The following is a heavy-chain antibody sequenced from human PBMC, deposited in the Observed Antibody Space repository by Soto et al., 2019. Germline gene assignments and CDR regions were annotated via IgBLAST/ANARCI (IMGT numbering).Heavy chain of an antibody. CDR3: ARGLGGRDYYDSSGYYLYYYYYYGMDV. D-gene: IGHD3-22*01. CDR1: GGSFSGYY. J-gene: IGHJ6*02. V-gene: IGHV4-34*01. CDR2: INHSGST. Sequence: SETLSLTCAVYGGSFSGYYWSWIRQPPGKGLEWIGEINHSGSTNYNPSLKSRVTISVDTSKNQFSLKLSSVTAADTAVYYCARGLGGRDYYDSSGYYLYYYYYYGMDVWGQGTTVTVSS.